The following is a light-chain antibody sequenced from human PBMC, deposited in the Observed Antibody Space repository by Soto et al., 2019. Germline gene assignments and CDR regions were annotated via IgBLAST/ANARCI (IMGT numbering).Light chain of an antibody. CDR2: KAS. CDR1: QSIGSW. J-gene: IGKJ1*01. Sequence: DIQMTQSPSTLSASVGDRVTITCRASQSIGSWLAWYQQKPGKAPKLLIYKASSLESGVPSRFSGSGSGTAFLLTISSLQHDDFASYYCQQYASYSPCTFGQGNKVEIK. V-gene: IGKV1-5*03. CDR3: QQYASYSPCT.